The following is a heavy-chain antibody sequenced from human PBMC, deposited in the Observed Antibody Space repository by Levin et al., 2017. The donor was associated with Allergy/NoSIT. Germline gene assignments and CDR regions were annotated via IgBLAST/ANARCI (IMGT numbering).Heavy chain of an antibody. CDR1: GYTFKNYG. CDR2: ISTHNGNT. V-gene: IGHV1-18*01. Sequence: ASVKVSCKASGYTFKNYGISWVRQAPGQGLEWMGWISTHNGNTNYAQSFKGRVTMTTDTSTSTADMELRSLISDATAVYYCARFVVTPVSYFYMDVWGKGTTVTVSS. J-gene: IGHJ6*03. D-gene: IGHD2-2*01. CDR3: ARFVVTPVSYFYMDV.